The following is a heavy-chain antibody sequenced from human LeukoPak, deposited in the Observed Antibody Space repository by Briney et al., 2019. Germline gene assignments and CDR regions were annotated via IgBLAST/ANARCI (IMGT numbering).Heavy chain of an antibody. CDR1: GVTLSSYT. CDR3: AKMPSTEIYYFYSMDA. Sequence: GGSLRLSCADSGVTLSSYTMSWVRQAPGKGLEWVGGITSLGVSTYYADSVKGRFTTSRDTSKHTLHLHMDRLGTAATAVYYCAKMPSTEIYYFYSMDAWGKGTTVTVSS. J-gene: IGHJ6*03. CDR2: ITSLGVST. D-gene: IGHD2-2*01. V-gene: IGHV3-23*01.